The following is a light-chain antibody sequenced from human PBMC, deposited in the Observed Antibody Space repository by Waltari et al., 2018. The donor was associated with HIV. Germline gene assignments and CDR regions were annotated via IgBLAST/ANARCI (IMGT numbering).Light chain of an antibody. CDR1: QSVIDSTNNQDC. J-gene: IGKJ2*01. V-gene: IGKV4-1*01. CDR2: WAS. Sequence: DIVMTQSPDSLAVSLGERATINCKSSQSVIDSTNNQDCLAWYQQKPGQPPRLLSYWASTRASGVPDRVSGSGSGTDVTRNSSSRRGEDVAVYYCQQYYSTPYTFGQGTKLEIK. CDR3: QQYYSTPYT.